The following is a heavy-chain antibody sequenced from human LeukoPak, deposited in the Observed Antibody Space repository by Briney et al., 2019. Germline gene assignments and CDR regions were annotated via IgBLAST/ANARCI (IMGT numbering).Heavy chain of an antibody. CDR3: ARVSESFDY. CDR1: GFTFSYYN. CDR2: ISSSNSHT. D-gene: IGHD3-10*01. V-gene: IGHV3-11*06. Sequence: PGGSLRLSCAASGFTFSYYNMNWVRQAPGKGLEWVSNISSSNSHTNYADSVKGRFTISRDNAKNSLYLQMNSLRADDTAVYYCARVSESFDYWGQGTLVTVSS. J-gene: IGHJ4*02.